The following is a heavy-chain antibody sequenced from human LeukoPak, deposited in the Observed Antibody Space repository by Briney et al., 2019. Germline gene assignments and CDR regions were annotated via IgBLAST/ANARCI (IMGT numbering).Heavy chain of an antibody. J-gene: IGHJ4*02. D-gene: IGHD2-15*01. Sequence: SETLSLTCAVYGGSFSGYYWSWIRQPPGKGLEWIGEINHSGSTNYNPSLKSRVTISVDTSKNQFSLKLSSVTAADTAVYYCARTAATLAPYFDYWGQGTLVTVSS. CDR1: GGSFSGYY. CDR2: INHSGST. V-gene: IGHV4-34*01. CDR3: ARTAATLAPYFDY.